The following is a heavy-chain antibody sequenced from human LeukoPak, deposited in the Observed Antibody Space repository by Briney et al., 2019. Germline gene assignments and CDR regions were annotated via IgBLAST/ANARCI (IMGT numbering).Heavy chain of an antibody. V-gene: IGHV1-2*02. D-gene: IGHD2-2*01. CDR1: GYTFTGYY. CDR2: INPNSGGT. CDR3: ARPYCSSTSCPWFDP. Sequence: ASVKVSCKASGYTFTGYYMHWVRQAPGQGLEWMGWINPNSGGTNYAQKFQGRVTMTRDTSISTAYMELSRLRSDDTAVYYCARPYCSSTSCPWFDPWGQGTLVTVSS. J-gene: IGHJ5*02.